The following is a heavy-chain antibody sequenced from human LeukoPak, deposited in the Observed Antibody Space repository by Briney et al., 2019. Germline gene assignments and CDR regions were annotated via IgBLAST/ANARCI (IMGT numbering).Heavy chain of an antibody. CDR2: ISYDGSNK. CDR3: AKNSGSTAL. V-gene: IGHV3-30*18. CDR1: GFTFSNYG. Sequence: AGSLRLSCAASGFTFSNYGMHCVRQAPGKGLEWVSVISYDGSNKYYADSVKGRFTISRDNSKNTLYLQMNSLRAEDTAMYYCAKNSGSTALWGQGTLVTVSS. J-gene: IGHJ4*02. D-gene: IGHD1-26*01.